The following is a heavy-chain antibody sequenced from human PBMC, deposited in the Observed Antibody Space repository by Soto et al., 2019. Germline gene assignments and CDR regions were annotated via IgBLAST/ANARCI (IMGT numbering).Heavy chain of an antibody. CDR1: GFTFSSYS. V-gene: IGHV3-48*02. J-gene: IGHJ4*02. Sequence: GGSLRLSCAASGFTFSSYSVNWVRQAPGKGLEWVSYISSGSKTIYYADSVKGRFTVSRDNAKNSQYLQMNSLRDEDTAVYYCTREDILGARSFDFWGQGTLVTVSS. CDR2: ISSGSKTI. D-gene: IGHD1-26*01. CDR3: TREDILGARSFDF.